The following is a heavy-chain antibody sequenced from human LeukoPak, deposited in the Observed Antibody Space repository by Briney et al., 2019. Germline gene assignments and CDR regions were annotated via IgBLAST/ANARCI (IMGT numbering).Heavy chain of an antibody. Sequence: PSGTLSLTCAVSGGSISSSAWWSWVRQPPGKGLEWIGEINHSGSTNYNPSLKSRVTISVDTSKNQFSLKLSSVTAADTAVYYCARVCDSSGYYSAFDIWGQGTMVTVSS. D-gene: IGHD3-22*01. CDR3: ARVCDSSGYYSAFDI. V-gene: IGHV4-4*02. CDR1: GGSISSSAW. CDR2: INHSGST. J-gene: IGHJ3*02.